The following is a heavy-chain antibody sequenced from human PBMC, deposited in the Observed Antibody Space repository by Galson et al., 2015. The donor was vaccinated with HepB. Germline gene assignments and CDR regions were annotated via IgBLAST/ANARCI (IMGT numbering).Heavy chain of an antibody. V-gene: IGHV3-23*01. Sequence: SLRLSCAASGFTFNNFAMNWVRQAPGKGLEWVSSIRGRGESTFYADSVKGRFTISRDNPNNMVYLQMNSLGVADTAVYYCAKEGPLSTAWSDAFDIWGQGTVVTVSS. CDR3: AKEGPLSTAWSDAFDI. D-gene: IGHD6-19*01. J-gene: IGHJ3*02. CDR2: IRGRGEST. CDR1: GFTFNNFA.